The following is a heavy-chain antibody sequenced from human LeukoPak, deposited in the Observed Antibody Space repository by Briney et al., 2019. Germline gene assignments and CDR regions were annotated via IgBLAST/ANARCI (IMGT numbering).Heavy chain of an antibody. J-gene: IGHJ4*02. CDR1: GGTFSSYA. Sequence: SVTVSCKASGGTFSSYAISWVRQAPGQGLEWMGGSIPIFGTANYAQKFQGRVTITADESTSTAYMELSSLRSEDTAVYYCARDLSGYDSRSFDYWGQGTLVTVSS. D-gene: IGHD5-12*01. CDR3: ARDLSGYDSRSFDY. V-gene: IGHV1-69*13. CDR2: SIPIFGTA.